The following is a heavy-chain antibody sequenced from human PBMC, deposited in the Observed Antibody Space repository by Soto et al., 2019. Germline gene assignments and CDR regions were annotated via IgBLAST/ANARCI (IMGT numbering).Heavy chain of an antibody. J-gene: IGHJ4*02. CDR3: ARGRFDYIWGSPAPYLDY. CDR1: GDSISTYY. Sequence: PPETLSLTCTVSGDSISTYYWSWIRQPPGKGLEWIGYIYNSGSTKYNPSLKSRVTISVDTSKNHFSLKLNSVTAADTAVYYCARGRFDYIWGSPAPYLDYWGQGTLVTVSS. D-gene: IGHD3-16*01. V-gene: IGHV4-59*01. CDR2: IYNSGST.